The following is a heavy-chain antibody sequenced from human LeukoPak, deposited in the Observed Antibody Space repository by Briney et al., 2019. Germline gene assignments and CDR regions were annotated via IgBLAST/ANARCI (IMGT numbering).Heavy chain of an antibody. Sequence: SETLSLTCTVSGYSISSGYYWGWIRQPPGKGLEWIGSIYHSGSTYYNPSLKSRVTISVDTSKNQFSLKLSSVTAADTAVYYCARGIAAAGTKPIDYWGQGTLVTVSS. J-gene: IGHJ4*02. V-gene: IGHV4-38-2*02. CDR2: IYHSGST. CDR1: GYSISSGYY. CDR3: ARGIAAAGTKPIDY. D-gene: IGHD6-13*01.